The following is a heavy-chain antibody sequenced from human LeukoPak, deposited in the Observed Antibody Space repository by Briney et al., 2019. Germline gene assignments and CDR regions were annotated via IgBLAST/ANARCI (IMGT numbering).Heavy chain of an antibody. CDR2: IIPILGIA. J-gene: IGHJ4*02. D-gene: IGHD6-13*01. CDR1: GGTFSSYA. Sequence: SVKVSCKASGGTFSSYAISWVRQAPGQGLEWMGRIIPILGIANYAQKFQGRVTITADKSTSTAYMELSSLRSEDTAVYYCARIAAAGKLDDWGQGTLVTVSS. CDR3: ARIAAAGKLDD. V-gene: IGHV1-69*04.